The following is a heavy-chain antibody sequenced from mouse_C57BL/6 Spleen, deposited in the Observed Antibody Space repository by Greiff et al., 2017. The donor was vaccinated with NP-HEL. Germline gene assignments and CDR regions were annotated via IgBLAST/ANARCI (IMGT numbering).Heavy chain of an antibody. Sequence: ESGAELARPGASVKLSCKASGYTFTSYGISWVKQRTGQGLEWIGEIYPRSGNTYYNEKFKGKATLTADKSSSTAYMELRSLTSEDSAVYFCAHYYGSSYRYAMDYWGQGTSVTVSS. V-gene: IGHV1-81*01. J-gene: IGHJ4*01. D-gene: IGHD1-1*01. CDR3: AHYYGSSYRYAMDY. CDR1: GYTFTSYG. CDR2: IYPRSGNT.